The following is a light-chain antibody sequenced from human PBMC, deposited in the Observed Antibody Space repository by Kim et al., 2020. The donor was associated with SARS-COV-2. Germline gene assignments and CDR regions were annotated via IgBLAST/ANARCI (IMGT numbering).Light chain of an antibody. Sequence: SPGASATRSCRASQSVSSSYLAWYQQKPGQAPRRLIYGASSRATGIPDRFSGSGSGTDFTLTISRLEPEDFAVYYCQQYGSSPWTFGQGTKVDIK. V-gene: IGKV3-20*01. J-gene: IGKJ1*01. CDR1: QSVSSSY. CDR3: QQYGSSPWT. CDR2: GAS.